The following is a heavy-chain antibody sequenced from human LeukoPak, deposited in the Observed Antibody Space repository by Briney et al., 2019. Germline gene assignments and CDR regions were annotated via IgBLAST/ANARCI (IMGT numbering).Heavy chain of an antibody. CDR1: GFTFSSYG. V-gene: IGHV3-33*01. J-gene: IGHJ4*02. D-gene: IGHD2-15*01. Sequence: GGSLRLSCAASGFTFSSYGMHWVRQAPGKGLEWVAVIWYDRSNKYYADSVKGRFTISRDNSKNTLYLQMNSLRAEDTAVYYCARGAGYCSGGSCYFQFFDYWGQGTLVTVSS. CDR2: IWYDRSNK. CDR3: ARGAGYCSGGSCYFQFFDY.